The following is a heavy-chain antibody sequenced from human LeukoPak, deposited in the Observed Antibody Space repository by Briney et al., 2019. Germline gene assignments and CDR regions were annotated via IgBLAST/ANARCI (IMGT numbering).Heavy chain of an antibody. D-gene: IGHD4-17*01. CDR2: IYHSGST. Sequence: PSETLSLTCTVSGGSISSYYWSWLRQPPGKGLEWIGYIYHSGSTNYNTSLKSRVTISVNTSKNQFSVRLRAVTAADTAVYYCARTYGPIDYWGQGALVTVSS. CDR3: ARTYGPIDY. V-gene: IGHV4-59*01. J-gene: IGHJ4*02. CDR1: GGSISSYY.